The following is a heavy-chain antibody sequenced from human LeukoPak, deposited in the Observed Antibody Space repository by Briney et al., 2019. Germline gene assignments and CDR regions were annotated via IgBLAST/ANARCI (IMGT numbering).Heavy chain of an antibody. CDR2: MNPNSGNT. CDR1: GYTFTSYD. Sequence: ASVKVSCKASGYTFTSYDINWVRQATGQGLEWMGWMNPNSGNTGYAQKFQGRVTITRNTSISTAYMELSSLRSEDTAVYYCAMGWNDVGGLDYWGQGTLVTVSS. D-gene: IGHD1-1*01. V-gene: IGHV1-8*03. J-gene: IGHJ4*02. CDR3: AMGWNDVGGLDY.